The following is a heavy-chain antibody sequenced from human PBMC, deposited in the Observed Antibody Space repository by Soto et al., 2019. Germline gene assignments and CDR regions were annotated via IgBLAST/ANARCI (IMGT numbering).Heavy chain of an antibody. Sequence: QVQLEQSGAEVKKPGSSVKVSCKASGGTLSDHGVSWLRQAPGQGLEWVGGTIPVFDTAKYAQKCQGRVTIAADKSPNIAYMELSSLRSEDTAFYYCARGVYGSGNYYTGPSAFDIWGQGTMVIVSS. V-gene: IGHV1-69*06. CDR3: ARGVYGSGNYYTGPSAFDI. CDR2: TIPVFDTA. D-gene: IGHD3-10*01. J-gene: IGHJ3*02. CDR1: GGTLSDHG.